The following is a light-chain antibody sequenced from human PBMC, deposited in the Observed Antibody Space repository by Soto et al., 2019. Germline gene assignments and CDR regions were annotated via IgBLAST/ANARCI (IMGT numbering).Light chain of an antibody. CDR3: QQYGSSPGT. CDR1: QSVTGTN. Sequence: IVLTQSPVTLSLSPGEGATLSCRASQSVTGTNLAWYQQRAGQAPRLLIYDAVRRATGISDRFSGSGSGTDFTLTISRLEPEDCAVYYCQQYGSSPGTFGQGTKVEIK. J-gene: IGKJ1*01. CDR2: DAV. V-gene: IGKV3-20*01.